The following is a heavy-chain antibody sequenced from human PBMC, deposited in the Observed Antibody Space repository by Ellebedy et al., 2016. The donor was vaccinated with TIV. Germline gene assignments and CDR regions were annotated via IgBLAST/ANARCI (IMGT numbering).Heavy chain of an antibody. CDR1: GFTVSSNY. CDR2: IDISGNT. V-gene: IGHV3-53*01. CDR3: AKAGGLLWFGDY. Sequence: GESLKISCAASGFTVSSNYMSWVRQAPGKGLEWVSTIDISGNTYYADSVRGLFTISRDNSKNTLYLQMNSLRAEDTAVYYCAKAGGLLWFGDYWGQGTLVTVSS. D-gene: IGHD3-10*01. J-gene: IGHJ4*02.